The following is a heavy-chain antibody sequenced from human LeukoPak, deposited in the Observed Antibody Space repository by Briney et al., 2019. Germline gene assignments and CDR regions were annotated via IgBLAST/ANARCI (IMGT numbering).Heavy chain of an antibody. J-gene: IGHJ4*02. CDR2: IYYSGSA. CDR3: ARWRTARTGFDY. Sequence: SETLSLTCTVSGGSISNYYWSWIRQPPGKGLEWIGYIYYSGSANYNPSLKSRVTISVDTSNNQFSLKVISVTAADTAVYYCARWRTARTGFDYWGQGTLVTVSS. CDR1: GGSISNYY. V-gene: IGHV4-59*08. D-gene: IGHD3/OR15-3a*01.